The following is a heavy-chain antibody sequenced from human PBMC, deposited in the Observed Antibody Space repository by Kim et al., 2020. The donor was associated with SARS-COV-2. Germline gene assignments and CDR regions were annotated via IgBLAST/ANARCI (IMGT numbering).Heavy chain of an antibody. CDR1: GGSISSSNW. V-gene: IGHV4-4*02. CDR3: ARDRRGVDYDFWSGYGSWFDP. Sequence: SETLSLTCAVSGGSISSSNWWSWVRQPPGKGLEWIGEIYHSGSTNYNPSLKSRVTISVDKSKNQFSLKLSSVTAADTAVYYCARDRRGVDYDFWSGYGSWFDPWGQGTLVTVSS. J-gene: IGHJ5*02. D-gene: IGHD3-3*01. CDR2: IYHSGST.